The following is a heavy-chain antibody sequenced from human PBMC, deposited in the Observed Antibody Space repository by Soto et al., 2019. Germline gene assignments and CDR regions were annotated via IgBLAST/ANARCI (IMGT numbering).Heavy chain of an antibody. CDR2: ISGSGGST. CDR1: GFTFSSYA. J-gene: IGHJ4*02. V-gene: IGHV3-23*01. Sequence: GVSLRLSCVASGFTFSSYALSWVRQAPGKGLEWVSAISGSGGSTYYAYSVKGGFTISRDNSKNTLYLQMNSLRAEDTAVYYCAPTTREVGSSWDGGTDYWGQGTLVTVSS. CDR3: APTTREVGSSWDGGTDY. D-gene: IGHD6-13*01.